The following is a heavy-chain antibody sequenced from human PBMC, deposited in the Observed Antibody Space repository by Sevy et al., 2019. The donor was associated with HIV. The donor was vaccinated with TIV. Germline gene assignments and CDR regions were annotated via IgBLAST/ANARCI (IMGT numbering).Heavy chain of an antibody. V-gene: IGHV3-11*01. CDR2: ISSSGSTI. Sequence: GGSLRLSCAASGFTLSDYYMSWIRQAPGKGLEWVSYISSSGSTIYYADSVKGRFTISRDNAKNSLYLQMNSLRAEDTAVYYCARDRKPYDFWSGYYTYYYYYGMDVWDQGSTVTVSS. J-gene: IGHJ6*02. D-gene: IGHD3-3*01. CDR1: GFTLSDYY. CDR3: ARDRKPYDFWSGYYTYYYYYGMDV.